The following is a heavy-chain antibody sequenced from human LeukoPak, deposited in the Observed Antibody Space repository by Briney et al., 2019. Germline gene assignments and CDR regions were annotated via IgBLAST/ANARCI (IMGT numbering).Heavy chain of an antibody. D-gene: IGHD5-18*01. V-gene: IGHV3-23*01. CDR1: GFTFSNYP. CDR2: ISGSGGNT. J-gene: IGHJ1*01. Sequence: GGSLRLSCAASGFTFSNYPMSWVRQAPGKGLEWVSAISGSGGNTYYADSVKGRFTISRDNSKNTLYLQMNSLRAEDTAVYYCAKGISVTTFQHWGQGTLVIVSS. CDR3: AKGISVTTFQH.